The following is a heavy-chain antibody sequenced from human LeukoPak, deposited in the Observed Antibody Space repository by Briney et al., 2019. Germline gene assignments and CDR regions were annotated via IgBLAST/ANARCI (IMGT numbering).Heavy chain of an antibody. Sequence: SETLCLTCSVSDGSINSYYWNWIRRPPGKGLEWIGYIYYNGNTNYSPSLKSRVTMSVDTSKNLFSLKVSSVTAADTAVYYCARGRSNYYGMDVWGQGTTVTVSS. J-gene: IGHJ6*02. CDR3: ARGRSNYYGMDV. CDR1: DGSINSYY. D-gene: IGHD1-26*01. V-gene: IGHV4-59*01. CDR2: IYYNGNT.